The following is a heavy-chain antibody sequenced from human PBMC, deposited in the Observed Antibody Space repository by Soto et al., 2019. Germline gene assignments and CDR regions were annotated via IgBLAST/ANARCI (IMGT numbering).Heavy chain of an antibody. CDR1: GGTFSSYP. CDR2: IIPVLGIP. J-gene: IGHJ4*02. CDR3: ARALVSDYDTDY. V-gene: IGHV1-69*02. Sequence: QVQLVPSGAEVKKPGSSVKVSCKASGGTFSSYPISWVRQAPGQGLEWMGRIIPVLGIPNYAQKFQGRVTSTADKSTSTAYMELRSLRSEDTAVYYCARALVSDYDTDYWGQGTLVTVSS. D-gene: IGHD5-12*01.